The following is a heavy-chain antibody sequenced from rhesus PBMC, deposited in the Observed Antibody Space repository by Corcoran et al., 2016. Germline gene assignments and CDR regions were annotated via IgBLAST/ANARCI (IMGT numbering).Heavy chain of an antibody. CDR1: GGSLSGYY. CDR2: IDGNSAST. J-gene: IGHJ4*01. D-gene: IGHD6-25*01. Sequence: QVKLQQWGEGLVKPSETLSLTCAVYGGSLSGYYGSGLRQPPGKGREWIGNIDGNSASTNYNPSLKNRVTISKDTSKNQFSLKLSSVTAADTAVYYCARQVWIAASPWVFDYWGQGVLVTVSS. V-gene: IGHV4-73*01. CDR3: ARQVWIAASPWVFDY.